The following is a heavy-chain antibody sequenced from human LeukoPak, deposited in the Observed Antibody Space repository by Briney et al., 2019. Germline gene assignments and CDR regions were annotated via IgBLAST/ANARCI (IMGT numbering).Heavy chain of an antibody. CDR3: ERGGKATVVTM. CDR2: IYSSGST. CDR1: GGSINSYY. D-gene: IGHD4-23*01. V-gene: IGHV4-4*07. Sequence: SETLSLTCTVSGGSINSYYWSWIRQPAGKGLEWIGRIYSSGSTNYNPSLKSRVSMSVDTSKNQFSLKLTSVTAADTAVYYCERGGKATVVTMWGQGILVTVSS. J-gene: IGHJ4*02.